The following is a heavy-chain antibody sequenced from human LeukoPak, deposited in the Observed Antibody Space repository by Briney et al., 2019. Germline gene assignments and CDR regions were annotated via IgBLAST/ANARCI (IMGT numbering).Heavy chain of an antibody. CDR2: IKGSGGDP. CDR1: GFTFSTYA. J-gene: IGHJ4*02. D-gene: IGHD2-21*02. Sequence: GGSLRLSCAASGFTFSTYAMGWVRQAPGKGLEWVSSIKGSGGDPFYADSVKGRFTISRDNSKNTLFLQLNSLRAEDSAVYYCARGGHDFNPFYWWGQGTLVTVSS. V-gene: IGHV3-23*01. CDR3: ARGGHDFNPFYW.